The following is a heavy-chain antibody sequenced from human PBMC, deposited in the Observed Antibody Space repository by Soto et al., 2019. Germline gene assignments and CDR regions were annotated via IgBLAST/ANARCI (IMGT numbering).Heavy chain of an antibody. CDR3: ARPRHDTAMADGYYYGMEV. D-gene: IGHD5-18*01. J-gene: IGHJ6*02. Sequence: SVKVSCKASGCTFSSYAISWVGQAPGQGREWMGGVIPIFGTANYAQKFQGRVTITADESTSTAYMELSSLRSEDTAVYYCARPRHDTAMADGYYYGMEVWGQGTTVTVSS. V-gene: IGHV1-69*13. CDR2: VIPIFGTA. CDR1: GCTFSSYA.